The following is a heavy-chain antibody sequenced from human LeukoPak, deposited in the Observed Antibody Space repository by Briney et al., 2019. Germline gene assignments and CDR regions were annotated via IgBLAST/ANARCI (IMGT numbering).Heavy chain of an antibody. CDR2: IISDGSST. Sequence: PGGSLRLSCAASGFTFSSYWMHWVRQAPGKGLVWVSRIISDGSSTTYADSVKGRFTISRDNAKNTLYLQMNSLRAEDTAVYYCACGGIVVPFDYWGQGTLVTVSS. D-gene: IGHD1-26*01. J-gene: IGHJ4*02. CDR3: ACGGIVVPFDY. CDR1: GFTFSSYW. V-gene: IGHV3-74*01.